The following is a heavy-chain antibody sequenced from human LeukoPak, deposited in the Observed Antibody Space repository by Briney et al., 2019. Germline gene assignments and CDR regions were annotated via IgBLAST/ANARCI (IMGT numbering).Heavy chain of an antibody. CDR3: ARNNGMDV. V-gene: IGHV3-30-3*01. CDR2: ISYDGSNK. J-gene: IGHJ6*02. Sequence: GGSLRLSCAASGFTFSSYAMHWVRQAPGKGLEWVAVISYDGSNKYYADSVKGRFTISKDNAKNSLYLQMNSLRAEDTALYHCARNNGMDVWGQGTTVIVSS. CDR1: GFTFSSYA.